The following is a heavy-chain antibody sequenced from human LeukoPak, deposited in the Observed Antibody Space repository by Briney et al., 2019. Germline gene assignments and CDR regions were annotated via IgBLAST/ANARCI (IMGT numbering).Heavy chain of an antibody. CDR3: AQDIAWGAFDH. CDR1: GFTFSDYY. Sequence: PGGSLRLSCAASGFTFSDYYMSWLRQAPGKGLEWVSYISSSGSNIYYTDSVKGRFTISREDSKNTVYLQINSLRVEDTSVYYCAQDIAWGAFDHWCQGTLVTVAS. D-gene: IGHD7-27*01. J-gene: IGHJ4*02. CDR2: ISSSGSNI. V-gene: IGHV3-11*01.